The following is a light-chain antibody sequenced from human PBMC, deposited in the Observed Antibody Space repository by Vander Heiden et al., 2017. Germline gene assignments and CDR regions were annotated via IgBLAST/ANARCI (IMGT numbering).Light chain of an antibody. Sequence: EVVLTQSPATPSLSPGERATLSCRASEGVSRYLAWYQQKPGQAPRLLIYDASNRASGIPARFSGSGSGTDFTLTISTLEPEDFAVYYCQQRANWPPEYTFGQGTKLEI. CDR1: EGVSRY. CDR3: QQRANWPPEYT. V-gene: IGKV3-11*01. J-gene: IGKJ2*01. CDR2: DAS.